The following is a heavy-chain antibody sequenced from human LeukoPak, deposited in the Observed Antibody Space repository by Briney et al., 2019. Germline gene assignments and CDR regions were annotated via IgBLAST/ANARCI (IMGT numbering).Heavy chain of an antibody. J-gene: IGHJ3*02. D-gene: IGHD6-13*01. Sequence: PGGSLRLSCAASGFTFSSYAMSWVRQAPGKGLEWVSAISGSGGSTYYADSVKGRFTISRDNSKNTLYLQMNSLRTEDTAVYYCAKGVSSSWSNDAFDIWGQGTMVTVSS. CDR3: AKGVSSSWSNDAFDI. CDR1: GFTFSSYA. CDR2: ISGSGGST. V-gene: IGHV3-23*01.